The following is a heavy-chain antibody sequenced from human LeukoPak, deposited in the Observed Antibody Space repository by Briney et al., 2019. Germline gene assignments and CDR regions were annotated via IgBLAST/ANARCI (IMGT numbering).Heavy chain of an antibody. D-gene: IGHD6-13*01. CDR3: ALAAAGGVFVY. V-gene: IGHV3-21*04. CDR2: ISSSSSYI. Sequence: GGSLRLSCAASGFTFSSFSMNWVRQAPGKGLEWVSSISSSSSYIYYADSVKGRFTISRDNAKNSLYLQMNSLRAEDTAVYYCALAAAGGVFVYWGQGTLVTVFS. CDR1: GFTFSSFS. J-gene: IGHJ4*02.